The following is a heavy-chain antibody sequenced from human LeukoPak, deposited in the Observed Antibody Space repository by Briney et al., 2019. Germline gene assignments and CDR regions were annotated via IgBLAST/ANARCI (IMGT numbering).Heavy chain of an antibody. Sequence: GASVKVSCKASGGTFSSYAISWVRQAPGQGLEWMGGIIPIFGTANYAQKFQGRVTITADESTSTAYMELSSLRSEDTAVYYCARGVGTGRGIWPNYWGQGTLVTVSS. D-gene: IGHD3-16*01. J-gene: IGHJ4*02. CDR1: GGTFSSYA. CDR3: ARGVGTGRGIWPNY. V-gene: IGHV1-69*01. CDR2: IIPIFGTA.